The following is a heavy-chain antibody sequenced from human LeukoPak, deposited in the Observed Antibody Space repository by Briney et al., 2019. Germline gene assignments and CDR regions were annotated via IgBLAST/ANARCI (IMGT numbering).Heavy chain of an antibody. CDR3: PSSYCSGGSCYWFYR. Sequence: GASVTVSCTASGYTFTGYYMHWVRQAPGQGLEWMGWINPNSGGTNYAQKFQGRVTTTRDTSISTANMGLSGLRSDDSSVYYCPSSYCSGGSCYWFYRWGQGTLVTVS. V-gene: IGHV1-2*02. J-gene: IGHJ5*02. CDR2: INPNSGGT. D-gene: IGHD2-15*01. CDR1: GYTFTGYY.